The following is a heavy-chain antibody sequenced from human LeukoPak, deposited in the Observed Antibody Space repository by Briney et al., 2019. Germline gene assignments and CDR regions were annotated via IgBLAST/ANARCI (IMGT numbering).Heavy chain of an antibody. CDR2: IISIFGTA. J-gene: IGHJ6*03. CDR3: ARGGAPDYYYYMDV. D-gene: IGHD3-10*01. V-gene: IGHV1-69*05. Sequence: ASVKVSCKASGGTFSSYAISWVRQAPGQGLEWMGGIISIFGTANYAQKFQGRVTITTDESTSTAYMELSSLRSKDTAVYYCARGGAPDYYYYMDVWGKGTTVTVSS. CDR1: GGTFSSYA.